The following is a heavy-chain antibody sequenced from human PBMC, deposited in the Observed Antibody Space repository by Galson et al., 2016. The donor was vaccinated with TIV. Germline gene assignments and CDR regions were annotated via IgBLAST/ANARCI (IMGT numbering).Heavy chain of an antibody. CDR2: NYHSGST. J-gene: IGHJ4*02. CDR3: ARDQDSGAYFDY. CDR1: GGSISSNGIF. D-gene: IGHD2-15*01. V-gene: IGHV4-31*03. Sequence: LSLTCTVSGGSISSNGIFWSWIRQHPGKGLEWIGYNYHSGSTHYNPSLKSRVAMSVDTSKNQFSLTLTSVTAADTAVYYCARDQDSGAYFDYWGQGTLVTVSS.